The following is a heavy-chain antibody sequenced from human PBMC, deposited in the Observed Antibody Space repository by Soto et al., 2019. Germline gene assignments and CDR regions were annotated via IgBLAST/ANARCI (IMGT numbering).Heavy chain of an antibody. V-gene: IGHV3-30-3*01. CDR2: ISYDGSNK. CDR1: GFTFSSYA. CDR3: AKDATGYFPYYYGMDV. D-gene: IGHD5-18*01. J-gene: IGHJ6*02. Sequence: GGSLRLSCAASGFTFSSYAMHWFRQAPGKGLEWVAVISYDGSNKYYADSVKGRFTISRDNSKSTLYLQMNSLRAEDTAVYYCAKDATGYFPYYYGMDVWGHGTTVTVSS.